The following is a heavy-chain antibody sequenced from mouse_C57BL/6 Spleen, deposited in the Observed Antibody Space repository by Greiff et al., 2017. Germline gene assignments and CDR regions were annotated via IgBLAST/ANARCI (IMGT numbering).Heavy chain of an antibody. CDR2: ISNLAYSI. CDR3: ARQNSSGYPMDY. D-gene: IGHD3-2*02. CDR1: GFTFSDYG. V-gene: IGHV5-15*01. Sequence: EVKLVESRGGLVQPGGSLKLSCAASGFTFSDYGMAWVRQAPRKGPEWVAFISNLAYSIYYADTVTGRFTISRENAKNTLYLEMSSLRSEDTAMYYCARQNSSGYPMDYWGQGTSVTVSS. J-gene: IGHJ4*01.